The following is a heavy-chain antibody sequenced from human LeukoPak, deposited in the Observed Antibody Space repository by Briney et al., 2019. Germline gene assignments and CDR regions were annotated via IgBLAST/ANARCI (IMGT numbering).Heavy chain of an antibody. V-gene: IGHV1-2*02. CDR1: GGTFSSYA. CDR2: INPNSGGT. D-gene: IGHD2/OR15-2a*01. CDR3: ARTPFYDAFDI. Sequence: GASVKVSCKASGGTFSSYAISWVRQAPGQGLEWMGWINPNSGGTNYAQKFQGRVTMTRDTSISTAYMELSRLRSDDTAVYYCARTPFYDAFDIWGQGTMVTVSS. J-gene: IGHJ3*02.